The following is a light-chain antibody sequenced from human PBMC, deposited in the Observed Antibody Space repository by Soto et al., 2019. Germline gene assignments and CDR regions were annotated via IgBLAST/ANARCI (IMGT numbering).Light chain of an antibody. J-gene: IGKJ4*01. V-gene: IGKV3-20*01. Sequence: EIVLTQSPGTLSLSPGERATLSCRASQSVSSNFLAWYQMRPGQSPRLLVYGSSSRATGVPERFSGSGSGTDFTLTISRLEPEDFAVYFCHQYSSSITFGGGTGVEVK. CDR1: QSVSSNF. CDR2: GSS. CDR3: HQYSSSIT.